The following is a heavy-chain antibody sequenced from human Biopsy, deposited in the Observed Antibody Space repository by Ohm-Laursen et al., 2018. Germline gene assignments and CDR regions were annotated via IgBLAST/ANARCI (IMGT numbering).Heavy chain of an antibody. CDR1: GFTFSNHY. CDR3: ARDSSRRAREGGMDV. Sequence: ASVKVSCKASGFTFSNHYMHWMRQAPGQGLEWVGWISPNSGDTNYAQKFQGRVTMTRDTSISTAYMDLSSLRSDDTAIYYCARDSSRRAREGGMDVWGQGTTVTVSS. D-gene: IGHD6-6*01. J-gene: IGHJ6*02. CDR2: ISPNSGDT. V-gene: IGHV1-2*02.